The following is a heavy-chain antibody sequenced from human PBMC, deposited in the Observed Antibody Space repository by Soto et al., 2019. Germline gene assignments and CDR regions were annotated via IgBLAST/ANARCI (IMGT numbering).Heavy chain of an antibody. V-gene: IGHV3-30*18. CDR1: GFTFNSHG. CDR3: AKGMYSSSWYYDY. J-gene: IGHJ4*02. CDR2: ISYDGSNK. D-gene: IGHD6-13*01. Sequence: QVQLVDSGGGVVQPGRSLRLSCAASGFTFNSHGMHWVRQAPGKGPEWVATISYDGSNKYYADSVKGRFTISRDNYKNRLYLQMNSLRAEDPAVYYCAKGMYSSSWYYDYWGQGTLVTVSS.